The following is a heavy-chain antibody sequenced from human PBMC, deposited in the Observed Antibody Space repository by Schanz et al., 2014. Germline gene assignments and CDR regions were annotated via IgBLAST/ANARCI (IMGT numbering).Heavy chain of an antibody. CDR1: GYIFTNYD. CDR2: VSPVSGGT. D-gene: IGHD3-3*01. Sequence: QVQLVQSGAEVKKPGASVKVSCKTSGYIFTNYDISWVRQAPGQGLEWMGWVSPVSGGTNYAQKFQGRVTMTWDTSTSTVYMELSRLRSDDSAVYYCASDFWSGYSHYYYGLDVWGQGTTVTVSS. V-gene: IGHV1-18*01. CDR3: ASDFWSGYSHYYYGLDV. J-gene: IGHJ6*02.